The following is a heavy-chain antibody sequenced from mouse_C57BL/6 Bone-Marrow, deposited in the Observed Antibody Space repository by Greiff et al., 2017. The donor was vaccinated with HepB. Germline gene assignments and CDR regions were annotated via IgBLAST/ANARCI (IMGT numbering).Heavy chain of an antibody. CDR3: ARSGVDYYGSSSAWFAY. D-gene: IGHD1-1*01. Sequence: QVQLQQSEAELMKPGASVKLSCKATGYTFTGYWIEWVKQRPGHGLEWIGEILPGSGSTNYNEKFKGKATFTADTSSNTAYMQLSSLTTEDSAIYYCARSGVDYYGSSSAWFAYWGQGTLVTVSA. CDR1: GYTFTGYW. CDR2: ILPGSGST. J-gene: IGHJ3*01. V-gene: IGHV1-9*01.